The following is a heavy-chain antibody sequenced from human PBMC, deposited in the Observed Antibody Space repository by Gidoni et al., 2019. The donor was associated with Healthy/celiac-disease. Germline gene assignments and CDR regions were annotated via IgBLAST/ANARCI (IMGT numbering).Heavy chain of an antibody. J-gene: IGHJ6*02. CDR2: ILPIFGTS. V-gene: IGHV1-69*01. CDR3: ARAWYSSSWYEGLDYYYGMDV. D-gene: IGHD6-13*01. Sequence: QVQLVQSGAEVKKPGSSVTVSCKASGGTFSSYAISWVRQAPGQGREWMGGILPIFGTSNYAQKCQGRVTITADESTSTAYMELSSLRSEDTAVYYCARAWYSSSWYEGLDYYYGMDVWGQGTTVTVSS. CDR1: GGTFSSYA.